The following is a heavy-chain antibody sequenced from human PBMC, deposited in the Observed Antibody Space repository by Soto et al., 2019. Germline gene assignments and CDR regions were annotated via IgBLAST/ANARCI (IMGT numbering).Heavy chain of an antibody. Sequence: QVQLVESGGGLVRPGGSLRLSCAASGFTFNDHYMNWIRQAPGKGLEWVSHISSGGNTIYYADSVKGRVTISRDNHKNSLYLHVPGLRADDTAVYYCARGARYCSGPTCAKNPVDYWGQGTLVTVSS. D-gene: IGHD2-2*01. CDR2: ISSGGNTI. CDR3: ARGARYCSGPTCAKNPVDY. CDR1: GFTFNDHY. J-gene: IGHJ4*02. V-gene: IGHV3-11*04.